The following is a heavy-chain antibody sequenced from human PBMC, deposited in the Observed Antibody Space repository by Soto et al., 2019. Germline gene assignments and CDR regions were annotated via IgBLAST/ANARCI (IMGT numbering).Heavy chain of an antibody. V-gene: IGHV4-31*03. Sequence: TLSLTCTVSGASMSSGGYYWTWIRQYPGKSQERIGYIYYSGSTYYNPSLESRVAISLDTSRSQFSLTLHSVTAADTAIYYCARDRHNNFFDPWGQGTLVTVSS. D-gene: IGHD6-6*01. CDR1: GASMSSGGYY. CDR2: IYYSGST. CDR3: ARDRHNNFFDP. J-gene: IGHJ5*02.